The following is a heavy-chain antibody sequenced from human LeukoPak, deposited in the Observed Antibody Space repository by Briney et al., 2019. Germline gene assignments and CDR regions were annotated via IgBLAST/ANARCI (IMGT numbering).Heavy chain of an antibody. D-gene: IGHD5-18*01. CDR1: GYTFTSYG. CDR3: ARLGEPDTAMAFDY. CDR2: IGAYNGNT. J-gene: IGHJ4*02. V-gene: IGHV1-18*01. Sequence: ASVKVSCKASGYTFTSYGISWVRQAPGQGLEWMGWIGAYNGNTNYAQKLQGRVTMTTDTSTSTAYMELRSLRSDDTAVYYCARLGEPDTAMAFDYWGQGTLVTVSS.